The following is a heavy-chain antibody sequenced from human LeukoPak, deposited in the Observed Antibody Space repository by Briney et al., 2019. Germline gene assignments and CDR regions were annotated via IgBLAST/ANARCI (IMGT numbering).Heavy chain of an antibody. Sequence: ASVKVSCKASGYTFTGYYMHWVRQAPGQGLEWMGWINPNSGGTNYAQKFQGRVTMTRDTSISTAYMELSRLRSDDTAVYYCARGTGDIFTGYYTTWGQGTLVTVSS. V-gene: IGHV1-2*02. CDR1: GYTFTGYY. D-gene: IGHD3-9*01. CDR2: INPNSGGT. CDR3: ARGTGDIFTGYYTT. J-gene: IGHJ5*02.